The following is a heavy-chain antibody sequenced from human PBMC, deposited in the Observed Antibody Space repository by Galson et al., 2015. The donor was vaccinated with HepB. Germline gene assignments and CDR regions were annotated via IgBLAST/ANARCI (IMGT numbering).Heavy chain of an antibody. CDR1: GFTFSSYW. CDR2: IKEDGNEN. Sequence: SLRLSCAASGFTFSSYWMSWVRQAPGKGLEWVANIKEDGNENHCVDSVKGRFTIFRDNAKNSLYLQMNNLRVEDTALYYCARDRPLGSYDWWGQGTLVTVSA. D-gene: IGHD3-10*01. J-gene: IGHJ4*02. CDR3: ARDRPLGSYDW. V-gene: IGHV3-7*03.